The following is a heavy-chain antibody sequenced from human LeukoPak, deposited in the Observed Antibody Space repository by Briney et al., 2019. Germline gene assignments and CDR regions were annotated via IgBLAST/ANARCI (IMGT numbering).Heavy chain of an antibody. V-gene: IGHV4-4*09. Sequence: PSETLSLAGTVSGGSISSYYWSWIRQPPGKGLEWIGYIYPSGNTNYYPSLKSRVTISVDTSKNQFSLNLNSVTAADTAVYYCARLLHPYGSSWYFDYWGQGALVTVSS. D-gene: IGHD6-13*01. CDR2: IYPSGNT. J-gene: IGHJ4*02. CDR1: GGSISSYY. CDR3: ARLLHPYGSSWYFDY.